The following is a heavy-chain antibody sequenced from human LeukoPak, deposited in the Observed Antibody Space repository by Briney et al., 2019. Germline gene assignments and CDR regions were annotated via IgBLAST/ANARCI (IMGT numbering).Heavy chain of an antibody. J-gene: IGHJ4*02. CDR3: ARRKIGYCSGGSCFHGGFDY. Sequence: SETLSLTCTVSGGSISSGGYYWSWIRQPPGKRLEWIGEINHSGSTNYNPSLKSRVTISVDTSKNQFSLKLSSVTAADTAVYYCARRKIGYCSGGSCFHGGFDYWGQGTLVTVSS. D-gene: IGHD2-15*01. CDR1: GGSISSGGYY. CDR2: INHSGST. V-gene: IGHV4-39*07.